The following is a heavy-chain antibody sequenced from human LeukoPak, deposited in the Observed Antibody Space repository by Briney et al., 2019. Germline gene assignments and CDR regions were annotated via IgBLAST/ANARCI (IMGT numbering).Heavy chain of an antibody. V-gene: IGHV4-61*01. J-gene: IGHJ4*02. CDR2: IYYTGIT. CDR1: GGSVNSGSYY. CDR3: ARSPLVGTTTGLPPDY. Sequence: SETLSLTCAVSGGSVNSGSYYWSWIRQHPGKGLEWIGYIYYTGITNYNPSLKSRVTMSVDTSKNQFSLRLTSVTAADTAVYYCARSPLVGTTTGLPPDYWGQGTLVTVSS. D-gene: IGHD1-26*01.